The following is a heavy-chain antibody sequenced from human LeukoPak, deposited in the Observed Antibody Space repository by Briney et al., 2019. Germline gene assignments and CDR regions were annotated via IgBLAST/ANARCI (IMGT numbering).Heavy chain of an antibody. Sequence: GGSLRLSCGASGFTFSRYSMNWVRQAPGKGLEWVSFISGSISYTNYADSVKGRFTISRDNAKNSLYLQMNSLRAEDTAVYYCARVRSVRGVNYYFDYWGQGTLVTVSS. J-gene: IGHJ4*02. CDR1: GFTFSRYS. V-gene: IGHV3-21*04. CDR3: ARVRSVRGVNYYFDY. CDR2: ISGSISYT. D-gene: IGHD3-10*01.